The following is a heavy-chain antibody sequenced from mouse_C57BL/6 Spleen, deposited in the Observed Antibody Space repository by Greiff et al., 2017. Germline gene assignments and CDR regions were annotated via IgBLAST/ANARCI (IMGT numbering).Heavy chain of an antibody. CDR3: ARQGPHYYGSSPSYWYFDV. J-gene: IGHJ1*03. CDR1: GFTFSDYY. Sequence: EVKLVESGGGLVQPGGSLKLSCAASGFTFSDYYMYWVRQTPEKRLEWVAYISNGGGSTYYPDTVKGRFTISRDNAKNTLYLQMSRLKSEDTAMYYCARQGPHYYGSSPSYWYFDVWGTGTTVTVSS. D-gene: IGHD1-1*01. CDR2: ISNGGGST. V-gene: IGHV5-12*01.